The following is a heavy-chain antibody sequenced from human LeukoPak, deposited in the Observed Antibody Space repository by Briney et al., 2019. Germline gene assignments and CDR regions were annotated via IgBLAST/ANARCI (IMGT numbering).Heavy chain of an antibody. CDR1: GGTFSDYA. CDR3: AKTLSTCGSTSCSSPYYYYYMDV. D-gene: IGHD2-2*01. Sequence: SVKVSCKASGGTFSDYALSWVRQAPGQVLEWMGGITPVFATATYAQKFQGRVTITGDESTSTAYMELSSLRFEDTAVYYCAKTLSTCGSTSCSSPYYYYYMDVWGKGTTVTVSS. J-gene: IGHJ6*03. V-gene: IGHV1-69*01. CDR2: ITPVFATA.